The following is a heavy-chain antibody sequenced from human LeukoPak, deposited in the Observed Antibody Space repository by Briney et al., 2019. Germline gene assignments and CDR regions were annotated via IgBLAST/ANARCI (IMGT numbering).Heavy chain of an antibody. V-gene: IGHV4-34*01. CDR1: GGSFSGYY. CDR3: ASLTLTDY. D-gene: IGHD3-16*01. Sequence: SETLSLTCAVYGGSFSGYYWSWIRQPPGKGLERIGSIYHSGSTYYNPSLKSRVTISVDTSKNQFSLKLSSVTAADTAVYYCASLTLTDYWGQGTLVTVSS. CDR2: IYHSGST. J-gene: IGHJ4*02.